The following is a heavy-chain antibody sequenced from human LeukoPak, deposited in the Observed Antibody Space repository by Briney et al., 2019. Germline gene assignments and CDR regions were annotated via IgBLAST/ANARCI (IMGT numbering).Heavy chain of an antibody. J-gene: IGHJ2*01. D-gene: IGHD4-17*01. V-gene: IGHV4-39*01. CDR2: IYYSGST. CDR3: ARRSVTTQYFDL. Sequence: SETLSLTCTVSGGSISSSSYYWGWIRQPPGTGLEWIGSIYYSGSTYYNPSLKSRVTISVDTSKNQFSLKLSSVTAADTAVYYCARRSVTTQYFDLWGRGTLVTVSP. CDR1: GGSISSSSYY.